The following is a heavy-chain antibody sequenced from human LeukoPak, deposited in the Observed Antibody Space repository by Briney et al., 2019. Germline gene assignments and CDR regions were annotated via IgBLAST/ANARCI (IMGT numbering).Heavy chain of an antibody. V-gene: IGHV4-4*07. CDR2: IYTSGST. CDR3: AKGYYGSGSYYNWGGKYYFDY. CDR1: GGSISSYY. Sequence: SETLSLTCTVSGGSISSYYWSWIRQPAGKGLEWIGRIYTSGSTNYNPSLKSRVTISGDTPKNQFSLKLSFVTAADTAVYYCAKGYYGSGSYYNWGGKYYFDYWGQGTLVTVSS. D-gene: IGHD3-10*01. J-gene: IGHJ4*02.